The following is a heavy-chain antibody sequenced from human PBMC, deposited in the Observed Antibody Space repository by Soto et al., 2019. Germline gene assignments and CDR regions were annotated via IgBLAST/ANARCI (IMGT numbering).Heavy chain of an antibody. CDR3: ARGPVTTRFSYGMDV. D-gene: IGHD4-4*01. Sequence: GGSLRLSCAASGFTFSSYAMHWVRQAPGKGLEWVAVISYDGSNKYYADSVKGRFTISRDNSKNTLYLQMNSLRAEDTAVYYCARGPVTTRFSYGMDVWGQGTTVTVSS. CDR2: ISYDGSNK. J-gene: IGHJ6*02. CDR1: GFTFSSYA. V-gene: IGHV3-30-3*01.